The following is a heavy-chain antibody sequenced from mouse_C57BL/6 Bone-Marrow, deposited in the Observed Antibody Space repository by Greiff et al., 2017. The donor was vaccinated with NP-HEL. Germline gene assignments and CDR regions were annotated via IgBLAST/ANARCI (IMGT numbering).Heavy chain of an antibody. CDR1: GFNIKNTY. D-gene: IGHD1-1*01. Sequence: EVMLVESVAELVRPGASVKLSCTASGFNIKNTYMHWVKQRPEQGLEWIGRIDPANGNTKYAPKFQGKATITADTSSNTAYLQLSSLTSEDTAIYYCARSHGSSAYAMDYWGQGTSVTVSS. CDR2: IDPANGNT. V-gene: IGHV14-3*01. J-gene: IGHJ4*01. CDR3: ARSHGSSAYAMDY.